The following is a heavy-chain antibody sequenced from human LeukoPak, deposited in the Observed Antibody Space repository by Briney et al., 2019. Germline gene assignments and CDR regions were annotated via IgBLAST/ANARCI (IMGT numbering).Heavy chain of an antibody. CDR1: GFTFSSYG. Sequence: GRSLRLSCAASGFTFSSYGMHRVRQAPGKGLEWVAVIWYDGSNKYYADSVKGRFTISRDNSKNTLYLQMNSLRAEDTAVYYCANLAYCGGDCPDDAFDIWGQGTMVTVSS. J-gene: IGHJ3*02. V-gene: IGHV3-33*06. D-gene: IGHD2-21*02. CDR2: IWYDGSNK. CDR3: ANLAYCGGDCPDDAFDI.